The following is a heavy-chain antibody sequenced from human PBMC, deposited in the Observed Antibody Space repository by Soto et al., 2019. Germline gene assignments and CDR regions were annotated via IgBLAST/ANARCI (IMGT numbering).Heavy chain of an antibody. CDR3: TTDYYCTMIVIRFDY. V-gene: IGHV3-15*07. J-gene: IGHJ5*01. Sequence: PGGSLRLSCAASGFTFTNAWINWVRQAPGKGLEWVGRIKSKTAGGTTDFAAPVKGRFAISRDDSKNMVYLQMNSLKTEDTALYYCTTDYYCTMIVIRFDYWSRGTLVTVSS. CDR1: GFTFTNAW. CDR2: IKSKTAGGTT. D-gene: IGHD3-22*01.